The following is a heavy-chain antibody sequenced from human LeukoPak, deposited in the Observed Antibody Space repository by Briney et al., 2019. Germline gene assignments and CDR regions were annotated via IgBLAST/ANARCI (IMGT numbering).Heavy chain of an antibody. J-gene: IGHJ4*02. V-gene: IGHV5-51*01. D-gene: IGHD6-19*01. Sequence: GESLKISCKGSGYPFTSYWIGWVRQMPGKGLEWMGIIYPGDSDTRYSPSFQGQVSISVDKSISTAYLQWSSLEASDTAMYYCARRGSGWYVDYWGQGTLVTVSS. CDR3: ARRGSGWYVDY. CDR1: GYPFTSYW. CDR2: IYPGDSDT.